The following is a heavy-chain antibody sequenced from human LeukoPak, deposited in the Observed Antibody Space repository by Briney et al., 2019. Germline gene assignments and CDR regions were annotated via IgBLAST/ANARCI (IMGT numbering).Heavy chain of an antibody. J-gene: IGHJ3*02. CDR2: IYYSGST. Sequence: PSETLSLTCAVYGGSFSGYYWSWIRQPPGKGLEWIGYIYYSGSTNYNPSLKGRVTISVDTSKNQFSLKLSSVTAADTAVYYCARSRAYRDAFDIWGQGTMVTVSS. V-gene: IGHV4-59*08. CDR1: GGSFSGYY. CDR3: ARSRAYRDAFDI.